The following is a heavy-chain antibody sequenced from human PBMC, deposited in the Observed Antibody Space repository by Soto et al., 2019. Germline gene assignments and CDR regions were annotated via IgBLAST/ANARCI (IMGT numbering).Heavy chain of an antibody. D-gene: IGHD1-1*01. CDR3: ARQHWNHGLGFDY. J-gene: IGHJ4*02. CDR1: GGSIGSYY. CDR2: IYYSGST. V-gene: IGHV4-59*08. Sequence: SETLSLTCTVSGGSIGSYYWSWIRQPPGKGLEWIGYIYYSGSTNYNPSLKSRVTISVDTSKNQFSLKLSSVTAADTAVYYCARQHWNHGLGFDYWGQGTLVTVSS.